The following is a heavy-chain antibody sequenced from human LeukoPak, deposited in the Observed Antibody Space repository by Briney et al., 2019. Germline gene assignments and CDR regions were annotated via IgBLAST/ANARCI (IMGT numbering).Heavy chain of an antibody. D-gene: IGHD2-15*01. J-gene: IGHJ4*02. V-gene: IGHV3-23*01. CDR2: ISGSGGST. Sequence: GGSLRLSCAASGFTFSSYAMSWVRQAPGKGLERVSAISGSGGSTYYADSVKGRFTISRDNSKNTLYLQMNSLRAEDTAVYYCAKDKGSRIVVVAATFWGQGTLVTVSS. CDR3: AKDKGSRIVVVAATF. CDR1: GFTFSSYA.